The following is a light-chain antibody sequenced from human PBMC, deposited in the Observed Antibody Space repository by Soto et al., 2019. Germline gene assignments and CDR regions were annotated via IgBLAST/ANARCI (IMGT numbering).Light chain of an antibody. CDR2: DVT. CDR1: SSDVGGYNY. Sequence: QSALTQPASVSGSPGQSITISCTGTSSDVGGYNYVSWYQQHPGKAPKLMIYDVTNRPSGVSDRFSGSKSGNAASLTISGLQAEDEADYYCSSYTSRSTLVFGAGTQLTVL. CDR3: SSYTSRSTLV. V-gene: IGLV2-14*01. J-gene: IGLJ2*01.